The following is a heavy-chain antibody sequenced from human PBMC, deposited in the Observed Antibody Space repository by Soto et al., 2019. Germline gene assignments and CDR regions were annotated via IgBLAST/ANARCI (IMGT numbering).Heavy chain of an antibody. J-gene: IGHJ3*02. Sequence: PGGSLRLSCADSGFTFSSYSMNWVRQAPGKGLEWVSSISSSSSYIYYADSVKGRFTISRDNAKNSLYLQMNSLRAEDTAVYYCARDSRFDFDIWGQGTMVTVSS. V-gene: IGHV3-21*01. CDR2: ISSSSSYI. CDR1: GFTFSSYS. D-gene: IGHD3-16*01. CDR3: ARDSRFDFDI.